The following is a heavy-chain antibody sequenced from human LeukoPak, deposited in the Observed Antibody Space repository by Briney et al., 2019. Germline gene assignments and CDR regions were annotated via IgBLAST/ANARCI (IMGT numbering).Heavy chain of an antibody. CDR1: GFTFSSYS. CDR2: ISGSSDYI. D-gene: IGHD4-17*01. Sequence: PGGCLRLSCAASGFTFSSYSMNWVRQAPGWGRGWVSSISGSSDYIYYADSVKGRFTISRDNAKSSLYLQMNSLRAEDTAVYFCARDSYGDHYFDSWGRGTLVTVSS. CDR3: ARDSYGDHYFDS. V-gene: IGHV3-21*06. J-gene: IGHJ4*02.